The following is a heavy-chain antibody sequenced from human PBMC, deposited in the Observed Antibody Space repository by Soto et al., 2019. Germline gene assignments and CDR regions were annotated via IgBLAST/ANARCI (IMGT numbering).Heavy chain of an antibody. D-gene: IGHD3-10*01. CDR1: VYTFTSYA. CDR3: AIAPGSGGMDV. J-gene: IGHJ6*02. CDR2: INAGNGNT. V-gene: IGHV1-3*01. Sequence: ASVKVSCKSSVYTFTSYAIHWVRQAPGQRLEWMGWINAGNGNTKYSQKFQGRVTITRDTSASTAYMELSSLRYEDTAVYYCAIAPGSGGMDVWGQGTTVTVSS.